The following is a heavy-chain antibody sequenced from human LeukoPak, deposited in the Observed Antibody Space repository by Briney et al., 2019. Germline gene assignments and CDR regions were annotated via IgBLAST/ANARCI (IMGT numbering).Heavy chain of an antibody. Sequence: SETLSLTCAVSGGSISSGGYSWSWIRQPPGKGLEWIGYIYHSGSTYYNPSLKSRVTISVDTSKNQFSLKLSSVTAADTAVYYCVSKQEDYGDYWGQGTLVTVSS. J-gene: IGHJ4*02. V-gene: IGHV4-30-2*01. CDR1: GGSISSGGYS. CDR2: IYHSGST. D-gene: IGHD4-17*01. CDR3: VSKQEDYGDY.